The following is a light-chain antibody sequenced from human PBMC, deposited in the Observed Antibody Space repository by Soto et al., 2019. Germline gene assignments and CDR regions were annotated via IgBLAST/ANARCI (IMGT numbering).Light chain of an antibody. CDR2: DAS. CDR3: QQRSNWPYT. V-gene: IGKV3-11*01. J-gene: IGKJ2*01. Sequence: EIVLTQSPATLSLSPGERATLSCRASQSVSSYLAWYQQKPGQAPRLLIYDASNRATGIPARFSGSGSGTDFTLTISTLEPVDFAVYYCQQRSNWPYTFGQGTKLDIK. CDR1: QSVSSY.